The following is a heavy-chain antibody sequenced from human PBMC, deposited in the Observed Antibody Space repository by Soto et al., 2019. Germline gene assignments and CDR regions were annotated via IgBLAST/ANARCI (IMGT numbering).Heavy chain of an antibody. J-gene: IGHJ4*02. CDR3: AREAKGRGGFDY. Sequence: GGSLRLSCAASGFILSDYWMSWVHQAPGKGLEWVANEKGDESERYYVESVKGRFTISRDNGKNLLYLQMNSLRGDDMAVYYCAREAKGRGGFDYWGQGTPVTVSS. D-gene: IGHD3-10*01. CDR1: GFILSDYW. V-gene: IGHV3-7*01. CDR2: EKGDESER.